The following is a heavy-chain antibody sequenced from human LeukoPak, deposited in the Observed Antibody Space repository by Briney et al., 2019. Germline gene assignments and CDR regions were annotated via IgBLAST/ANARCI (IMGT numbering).Heavy chain of an antibody. CDR1: GFTFSAYA. D-gene: IGHD6-19*01. V-gene: IGHV3-30-3*01. CDR2: ISYDGSNK. J-gene: IGHJ4*02. Sequence: GGSLRLSCEASGFTFSAYAMTWVRQAPGKGLEWVAVISYDGSNKYYADSVKGRFTISRDNSKNTLYLQMNSLRAEDTAVYYCARDRHSSGFDYWGQGTLVTVSS. CDR3: ARDRHSSGFDY.